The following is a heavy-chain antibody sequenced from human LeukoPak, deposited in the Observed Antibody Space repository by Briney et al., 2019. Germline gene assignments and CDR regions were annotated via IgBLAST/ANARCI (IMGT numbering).Heavy chain of an antibody. J-gene: IGHJ4*02. D-gene: IGHD2-21*02. V-gene: IGHV3-30*03. CDR2: ISYDGSNK. CDR3: ATAGLAYCGGDCYPSPHY. Sequence: GGSLRLSCVASGFTFSIYGMHWVRQAPGKGLEWVAVISYDGSNKYYADSVKGRFTISRDNSKNTLYLQMNSLRAEDTAVYYCATAGLAYCGGDCYPSPHYWGQGTLVTVSS. CDR1: GFTFSIYG.